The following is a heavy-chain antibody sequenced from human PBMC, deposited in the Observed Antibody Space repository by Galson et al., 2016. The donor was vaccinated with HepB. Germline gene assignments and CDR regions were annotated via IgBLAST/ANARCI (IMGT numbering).Heavy chain of an antibody. Sequence: SLRLSCAASGFTFSAFALNWVRQTPGKGLEWVARIGVYDYDRRYADSVRGRFIISRDNFKDILYLEMNGLRVEDTALYYCARKQGIVARRGDSFDYWCQGTLVTVSS. CDR1: GFTFSAFA. D-gene: IGHD6-19*01. V-gene: IGHV3-23*01. J-gene: IGHJ4*02. CDR3: ARKQGIVARRGDSFDY. CDR2: IGVYDYDR.